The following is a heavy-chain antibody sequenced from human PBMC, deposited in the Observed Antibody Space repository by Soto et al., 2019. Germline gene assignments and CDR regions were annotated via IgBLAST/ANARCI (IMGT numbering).Heavy chain of an antibody. D-gene: IGHD2-8*01. CDR2: FDPEDGET. CDR1: GYTLTELS. CDR3: ATAPPDCTNGVCYRGSNWFDP. V-gene: IGHV1-24*01. J-gene: IGHJ5*02. Sequence: GASVKVSCKVSGYTLTELSMHWVRQAPGKGXEWMGGFDPEDGETIYAQKFQGRVTMTEDTSTDTAYMELSSLRSEDTAVYYCATAPPDCTNGVCYRGSNWFDPWGQGTLVTLSS.